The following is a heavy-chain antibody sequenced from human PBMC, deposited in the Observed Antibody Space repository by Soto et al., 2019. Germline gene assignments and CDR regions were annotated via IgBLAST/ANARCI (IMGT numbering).Heavy chain of an antibody. J-gene: IGHJ5*02. V-gene: IGHV3-33*01. CDR1: GFTFRNHG. Sequence: QVQLVESGGGVVQPGRSLRLSCEGSGFTFRNHGMHWIRQSPGKGLEWLAVIWYDGSEKYYADSVKGRFTISRDNSKNTLYLQMSSLIVEDTDIYYCARWSNNKVVDPWGQGTVVTVS. CDR3: ARWSNNKVVDP. CDR2: IWYDGSEK. D-gene: IGHD1-1*01.